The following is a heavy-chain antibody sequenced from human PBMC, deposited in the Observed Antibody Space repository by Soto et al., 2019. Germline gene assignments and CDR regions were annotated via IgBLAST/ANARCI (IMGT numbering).Heavy chain of an antibody. Sequence: QVQLVQSGAEVTRPGASVKVSCKASGYSFISHYIHWVRQAPGQGLEWMGFINPSGGSATLAQKFQGRVTMTRDTSTSTVYMELIILRSEDAAVYYCARDYLSSKLSLSYFDFWGQGTLVTVSS. V-gene: IGHV1-46*01. D-gene: IGHD2-2*01. J-gene: IGHJ4*02. CDR1: GYSFISHY. CDR3: ARDYLSSKLSLSYFDF. CDR2: INPSGGSA.